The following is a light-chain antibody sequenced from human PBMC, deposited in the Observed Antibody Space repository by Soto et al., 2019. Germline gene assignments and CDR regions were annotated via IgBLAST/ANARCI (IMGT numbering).Light chain of an antibody. Sequence: EIVMTQSPANLSVSPGERATLSCRASQSVSSNLAWYQQKPGQGPGLLIYGASTRATSIPARFSGSGSGTEFTLTINSPQSEDFAVYYCQQYNKWPPYTFGQGTKLEIK. CDR1: QSVSSN. CDR3: QQYNKWPPYT. V-gene: IGKV3-15*01. J-gene: IGKJ2*01. CDR2: GAS.